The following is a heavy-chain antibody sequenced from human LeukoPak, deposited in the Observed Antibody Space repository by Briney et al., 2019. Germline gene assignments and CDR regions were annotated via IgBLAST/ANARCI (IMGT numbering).Heavy chain of an antibody. J-gene: IGHJ3*02. Sequence: GRSLRLSCAASGFTFSSYGMPWVRQAPGKGLEWVAVIWYDGSNKYYADSVKGRFTISRDNSKNTLYLQMNSLRAEDTAVYYCARDGYDSSGSAFDIWGQGTMVTVSS. CDR3: ARDGYDSSGSAFDI. CDR2: IWYDGSNK. V-gene: IGHV3-33*01. CDR1: GFTFSSYG. D-gene: IGHD3-22*01.